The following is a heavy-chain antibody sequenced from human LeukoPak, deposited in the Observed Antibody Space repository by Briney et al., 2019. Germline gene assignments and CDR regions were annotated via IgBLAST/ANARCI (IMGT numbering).Heavy chain of an antibody. CDR2: IYNGGNT. Sequence: GGSLRLSCAASGFTVSSNYMSWVRQAPGKGLEWVSVIYNGGNTYYADSVKGRFTTSRDNSKNTLYLQMNSLRADDTAVYYCARKTDSSGSGDYWGQGTLVTVSS. V-gene: IGHV3-53*01. J-gene: IGHJ4*02. CDR3: ARKTDSSGSGDY. D-gene: IGHD3-22*01. CDR1: GFTVSSNY.